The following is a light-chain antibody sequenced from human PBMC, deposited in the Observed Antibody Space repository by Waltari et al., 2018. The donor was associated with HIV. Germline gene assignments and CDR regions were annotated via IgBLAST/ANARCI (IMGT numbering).Light chain of an antibody. J-gene: IGLJ3*02. Sequence: QSVLTQPPSVSGAPGQRVSISCTGSSSNIGAGYYVHWYLHLPGTAPNLLIYFNNNRPSGVPDRFSGSKSGTSASLAITGLQPEDEADYYCQSYDSSLGGSVFGGGTQLTVL. CDR2: FNN. CDR1: SSNIGAGYY. CDR3: QSYDSSLGGSV. V-gene: IGLV1-40*01.